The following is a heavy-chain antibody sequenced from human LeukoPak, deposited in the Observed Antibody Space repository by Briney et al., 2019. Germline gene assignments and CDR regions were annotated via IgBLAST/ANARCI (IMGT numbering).Heavy chain of an antibody. J-gene: IGHJ5*02. D-gene: IGHD2-2*01. Sequence: PGGSLRLSCAASGFTFSSYTMNWVRQAPGKGPEWVSSISSSSSYIYYGDSVKGRFTTSRDNAKNSLYLQMNSLRAEDTAVYYCARDRGGIVVVPAARDFDPWGQGTLVTVSS. CDR2: ISSSSSYI. V-gene: IGHV3-21*01. CDR1: GFTFSSYT. CDR3: ARDRGGIVVVPAARDFDP.